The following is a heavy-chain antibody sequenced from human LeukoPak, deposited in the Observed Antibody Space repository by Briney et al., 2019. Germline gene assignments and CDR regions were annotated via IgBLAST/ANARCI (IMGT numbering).Heavy chain of an antibody. Sequence: PSETLSLTCTVSGGSISSSSYYWGWIRQPPGKGLEWIGSIYYSGSTYYNPSLKSRVTISVDTSKNQFSLKLSSVTAADTAVYYCARGVLRSLTRTSGPRGYFDYWGQGTLVTVSS. D-gene: IGHD2-15*01. V-gene: IGHV4-39*07. CDR2: IYYSGST. CDR1: GGSISSSSYY. J-gene: IGHJ4*02. CDR3: ARGVLRSLTRTSGPRGYFDY.